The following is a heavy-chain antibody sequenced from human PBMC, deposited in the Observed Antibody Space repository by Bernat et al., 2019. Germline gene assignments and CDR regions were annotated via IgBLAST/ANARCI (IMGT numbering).Heavy chain of an antibody. J-gene: IGHJ4*02. CDR3: ARGVRIAAACTLGY. CDR2: INHSGST. D-gene: IGHD6-13*01. V-gene: IGHV4-34*01. Sequence: QVQLQQWGAGLLKPSETLSLTCAVYGGSFSGYYWSWIRQPPGKGLEWIGEINHSGSTNYNPSLKSRVTISVDTSKNLFSLKLRSVTAADTAVYYCARGVRIAAACTLGYWGQGTLVTVSS. CDR1: GGSFSGYY.